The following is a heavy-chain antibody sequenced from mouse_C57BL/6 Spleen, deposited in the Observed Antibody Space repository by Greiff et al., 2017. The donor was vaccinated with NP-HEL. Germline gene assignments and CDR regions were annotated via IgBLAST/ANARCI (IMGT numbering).Heavy chain of an antibody. CDR2: IDPSDSET. CDR3: ARRGGITTPWYFDV. V-gene: IGHV1-52*01. J-gene: IGHJ1*03. Sequence: QVQLQQSGAELVRPGSSVKLSCKASGYTFTSYWMHWVKQRPIQGLEWIGNIDPSDSETHYNQKFKDKATLTVDKSSSTAYMQLSSLTSEDSAVYYCARRGGITTPWYFDVWGTGTTVTVSS. CDR1: GYTFTSYW. D-gene: IGHD1-1*01.